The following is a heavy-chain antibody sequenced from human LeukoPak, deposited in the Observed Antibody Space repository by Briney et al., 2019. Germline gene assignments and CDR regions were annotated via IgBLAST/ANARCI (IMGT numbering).Heavy chain of an antibody. CDR1: GGSFSGYY. Sequence: SETLSLTCAVYGGSFSGYYWSWIRQPPGKGLEWIGEINHSGSTNYNPSLKSRVTISVDTSKNQFSLKLSSVTAADTAVYYCARGWVPAAIGWFDPWGQGTLVTVSS. D-gene: IGHD2-2*01. V-gene: IGHV4-34*01. CDR3: ARGWVPAAIGWFDP. J-gene: IGHJ5*02. CDR2: INHSGST.